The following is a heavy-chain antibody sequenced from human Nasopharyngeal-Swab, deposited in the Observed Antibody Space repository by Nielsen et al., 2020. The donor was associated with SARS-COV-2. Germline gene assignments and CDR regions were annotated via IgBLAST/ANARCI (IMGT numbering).Heavy chain of an antibody. CDR3: TTLHRTGWF. Sequence: SCAASGFVFSSVWMSWVRQAPGKGLEWVGRIKRKADGGTVEYATAVRGRFSISRDDSRNTLFLQMNRLKTEDTAVYYCTTLHRTGWFWGQGTLVTVSP. J-gene: IGHJ4*02. V-gene: IGHV3-15*01. D-gene: IGHD6-19*01. CDR1: GFVFSSVW. CDR2: IKRKADGGTV.